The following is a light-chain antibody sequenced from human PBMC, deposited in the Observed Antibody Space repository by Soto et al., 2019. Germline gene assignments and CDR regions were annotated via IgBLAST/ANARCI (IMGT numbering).Light chain of an antibody. CDR1: QSVLYSSNNKNY. V-gene: IGKV4-1*01. CDR3: QQYYITPRT. J-gene: IGKJ1*01. Sequence: DIVMTQSPDSLAVSLGERATINCKSSQSVLYSSNNKNYLAWYQQKPGQPPKLLIYWASTRESGVPDRFSDSGSGTDFTLTISSLQAEDVAVYYCQQYYITPRTFGQGTKVEIK. CDR2: WAS.